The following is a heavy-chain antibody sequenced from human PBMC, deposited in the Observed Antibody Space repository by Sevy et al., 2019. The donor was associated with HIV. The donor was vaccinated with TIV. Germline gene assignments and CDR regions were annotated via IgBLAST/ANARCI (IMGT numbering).Heavy chain of an antibody. CDR1: GGSLNSYY. V-gene: IGHV4-59*01. Sequence: SETLSLTCTVSGGSLNSYYWSWIRQPPGKGLEWIGYLFHTDSTNYNPSLKSRVTISVDRSKNQFSLELRSVTAADTAVYHCATDSYSGLDYWGQGTLVPVSS. CDR2: LFHTDST. D-gene: IGHD2-15*01. J-gene: IGHJ4*02. CDR3: ATDSYSGLDY.